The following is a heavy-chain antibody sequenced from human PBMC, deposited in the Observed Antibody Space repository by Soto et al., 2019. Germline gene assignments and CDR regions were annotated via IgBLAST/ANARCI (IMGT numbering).Heavy chain of an antibody. D-gene: IGHD5-18*01. CDR2: ISGSGGST. Sequence: GGSLRLSCAASGFTFSSYAMSWVRQAPGKGLEWVSAISGSGGSTYYADSVKGRFTISRDNSKNTLYLQMNSLRAEDTAVYYCARDLEDTAMVSPPGYFDYWGQGTLVTVSS. CDR1: GFTFSSYA. J-gene: IGHJ4*02. V-gene: IGHV3-23*01. CDR3: ARDLEDTAMVSPPGYFDY.